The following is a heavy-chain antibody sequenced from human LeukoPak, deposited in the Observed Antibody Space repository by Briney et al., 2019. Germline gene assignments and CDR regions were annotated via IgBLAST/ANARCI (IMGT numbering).Heavy chain of an antibody. V-gene: IGHV3-74*01. CDR1: GFTFSNYW. D-gene: IGHD1-26*01. J-gene: IGHJ4*02. CDR2: INSDARST. CDR3: AKDLSGRAKHFDY. Sequence: GGSLRLSCAAPGFTFSNYWMHWVRQAPGKGLVWVSRINSDARSTSYADSVKGRFTISRDNAKNTLYLQMNSLRAEDTAVYYCAKDLSGRAKHFDYWGQGTLVTVSS.